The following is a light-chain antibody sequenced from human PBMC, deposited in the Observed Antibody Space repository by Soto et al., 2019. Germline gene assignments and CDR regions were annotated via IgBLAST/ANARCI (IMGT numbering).Light chain of an antibody. CDR3: QSYDSSLSAWV. CDR2: GNS. V-gene: IGLV1-40*01. CDR1: SSNFGAGYD. Sequence: QSVLTQPPSVSGAPVQRVTISCTGSSSNFGAGYDVHWYQQLPGTAPKLLIYGNSNRPSGVPDRFSGSKSGTSASLAITGLQAEDEADYYCQSYDSSLSAWVFGTGTKAPS. J-gene: IGLJ1*01.